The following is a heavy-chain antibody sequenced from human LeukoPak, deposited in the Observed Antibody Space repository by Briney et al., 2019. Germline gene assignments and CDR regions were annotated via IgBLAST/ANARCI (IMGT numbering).Heavy chain of an antibody. J-gene: IGHJ4*02. CDR3: ARAPVGYCSGGTCKRYFDY. Sequence: SETLSLTCTVSGGSLSSGDYYWSWIRQPPGKGLEYIGYIYYSGSTSYNPPLKSRVTISVDTSKNQFSLKLSSVTAADTAVYYCARAPVGYCSGGTCKRYFDYWGQGTLVTVSS. CDR2: IYYSGST. CDR1: GGSLSSGDYY. V-gene: IGHV4-30-4*01. D-gene: IGHD2-15*01.